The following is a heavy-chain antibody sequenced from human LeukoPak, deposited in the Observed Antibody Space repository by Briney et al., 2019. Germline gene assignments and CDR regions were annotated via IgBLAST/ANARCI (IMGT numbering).Heavy chain of an antibody. CDR2: INHSGST. D-gene: IGHD1-1*01. CDR3: ARRAYSAAYWKHFDY. V-gene: IGHV4-34*01. CDR1: GGSFSGYY. Sequence: SETLSLTCAVYGGSFSGYYWSWIRQPPAKGLEWIGEINHSGSTNYNPSLKSRVTISVDTSKNQFSLKLSSVTAADTAVYFCARRAYSAAYWKHFDYWGQGTLVTVSS. J-gene: IGHJ4*02.